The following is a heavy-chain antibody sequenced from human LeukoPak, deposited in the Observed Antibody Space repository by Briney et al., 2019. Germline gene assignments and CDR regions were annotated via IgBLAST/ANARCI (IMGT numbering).Heavy chain of an antibody. J-gene: IGHJ4*02. CDR2: ISGSSSYI. CDR3: ARVVGYSSSWYFDY. V-gene: IGHV3-21*01. CDR1: GFTFSSYS. Sequence: PGGSLRLSCAASGFTFSSYSMNWVRQAPGKGLEWVSSISGSSSYIYYADSVKGRFTISRDNAKNSLYLQMNSLRAEDTAVYYCARVVGYSSSWYFDYWGQGTLVTVSS. D-gene: IGHD6-13*01.